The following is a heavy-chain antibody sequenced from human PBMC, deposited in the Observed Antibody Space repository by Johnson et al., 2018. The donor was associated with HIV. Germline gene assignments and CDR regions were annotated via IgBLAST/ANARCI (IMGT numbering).Heavy chain of an antibody. V-gene: IGHV3-15*01. CDR3: VTARNRLWSSSGWTGFWAFDV. Sequence: EVQLVESGGGLIQPGGSLRLSCAASGFTFSNAWMSWVRQAPGKGLEWVGHITSKNDGGTRDYTAPVKGRFTISRDASKNMLYFEMNSMKTEDTAVYYCVTARNRLWSSSGWTGFWAFDVWGRGTMVIVSS. CDR2: ITSKNDGGTR. CDR1: GFTFSNAW. J-gene: IGHJ3*01. D-gene: IGHD6-19*01.